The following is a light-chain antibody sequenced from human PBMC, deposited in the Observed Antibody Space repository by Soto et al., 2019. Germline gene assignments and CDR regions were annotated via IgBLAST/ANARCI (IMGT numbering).Light chain of an antibody. CDR1: QSISSW. V-gene: IGKV1-5*03. CDR3: QQYNSYPLT. Sequence: DIQMTQSPSTLSASVGDRVTITCRASQSISSWLAWYQQKPGQAPNLLIYKASSLESGVPSGFSGSGSGTEFTLTISSLQPDDFATYYCQQYNSYPLTFGGGTKVEIK. CDR2: KAS. J-gene: IGKJ4*01.